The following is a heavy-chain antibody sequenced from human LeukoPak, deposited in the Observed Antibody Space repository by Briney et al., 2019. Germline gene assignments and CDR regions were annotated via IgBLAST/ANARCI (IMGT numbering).Heavy chain of an antibody. J-gene: IGHJ6*02. D-gene: IGHD3-10*01. CDR3: VGELLPYYGMDV. CDR1: GFTFSSYS. CDR2: ISSSSSTI. Sequence: GGSLRLSCAASGFTFSSYSMNWVRQAPGKGLEWVSYISSSSSTIYYADSVKGRFTISRDNSKNTLYLQMNSLRAEDTAVYYSVGELLPYYGMDVWGQGTTVTVSS. V-gene: IGHV3-48*01.